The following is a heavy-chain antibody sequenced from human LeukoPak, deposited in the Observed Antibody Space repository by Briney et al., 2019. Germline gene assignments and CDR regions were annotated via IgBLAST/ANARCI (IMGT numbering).Heavy chain of an antibody. D-gene: IGHD2-15*01. CDR3: ANLAPYCSGGSCPY. Sequence: GGSLRLSCAVSGFTFSSYSMNWVRQAPGKGLEWVSSISSSSSYIYYTNSVKGRFTISRDNAKNSLYLQMNSLRADDTALYYCANLAPYCSGGSCPYWGQGTLVTVSS. CDR2: ISSSSSYI. J-gene: IGHJ4*02. CDR1: GFTFSSYS. V-gene: IGHV3-21*04.